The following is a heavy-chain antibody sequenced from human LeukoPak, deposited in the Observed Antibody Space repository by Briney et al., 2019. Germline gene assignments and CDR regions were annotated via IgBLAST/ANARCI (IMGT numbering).Heavy chain of an antibody. J-gene: IGHJ5*02. CDR1: GYTFTGYY. V-gene: IGHV1-18*04. Sequence: GASVKVSCKASGYTFTGYYMHWVRQAPGQGLEWMGWISAYNGNTNYAQKLQGRVTMTTDTSTSTAYMELRSLRSDDTAVYYCARGPQWLVPEWFDPWGQGTLVTVSS. CDR2: ISAYNGNT. D-gene: IGHD6-19*01. CDR3: ARGPQWLVPEWFDP.